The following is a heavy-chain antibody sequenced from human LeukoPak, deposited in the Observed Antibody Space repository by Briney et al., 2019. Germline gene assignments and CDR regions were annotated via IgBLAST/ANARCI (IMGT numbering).Heavy chain of an antibody. J-gene: IGHJ3*02. D-gene: IGHD3-22*01. Sequence: TGGSLRLSCAASGFTFSSYAMHWVRQAPGKGLEWVAAISYDGSNKYSADSVKGRFTISRDNSKNTLYLQMNSLRAEDTAVYYCARRPYYDSAFDIWGQGTMVTVSS. CDR1: GFTFSSYA. V-gene: IGHV3-30*04. CDR3: ARRPYYDSAFDI. CDR2: ISYDGSNK.